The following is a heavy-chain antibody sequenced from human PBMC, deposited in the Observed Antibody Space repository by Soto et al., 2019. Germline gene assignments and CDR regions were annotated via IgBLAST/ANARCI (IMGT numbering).Heavy chain of an antibody. V-gene: IGHV1-46*01. CDR1: GDTFTSYG. Sequence: ASVKVSCKASGDTFTSYGISWVRQAPGQGLEWMGIINPSGGSTSYAQKFQGRVTMTRNTSISTAYMEVSSLRSEDTAVYYCARGTRTFDYWGQETLVTVSS. CDR2: INPSGGST. CDR3: ARGTRTFDY. J-gene: IGHJ4*02.